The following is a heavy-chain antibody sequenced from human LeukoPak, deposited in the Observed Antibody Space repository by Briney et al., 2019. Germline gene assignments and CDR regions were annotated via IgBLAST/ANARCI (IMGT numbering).Heavy chain of an antibody. D-gene: IGHD3-22*01. Sequence: ASAKVSCKASGYTFSSYYMHWVRQAPGQGLEWMAIINPSGGSTSYAQKFQGRVTMTRDTSASTVYMELYSLRSEDTAVYYCARGHSSGYYTGPLDYWGQGTLVTASS. J-gene: IGHJ4*02. CDR1: GYTFSSYY. V-gene: IGHV1-46*01. CDR3: ARGHSSGYYTGPLDY. CDR2: INPSGGST.